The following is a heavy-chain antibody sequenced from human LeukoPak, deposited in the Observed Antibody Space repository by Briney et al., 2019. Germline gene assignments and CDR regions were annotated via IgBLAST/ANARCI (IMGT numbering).Heavy chain of an antibody. Sequence: ASVKVSCKASGYTFTGYYMHWVRQAPGQGLEWMGWINPKSGGTNYAQKFQGRVTMTMDTSISTAYMELSRLRSDDTAVYYCARRVVLPAAETLYYCMDVWSKGTTVTVSS. CDR1: GYTFTGYY. D-gene: IGHD2-2*01. CDR3: ARRVVLPAAETLYYCMDV. V-gene: IGHV1-2*02. J-gene: IGHJ6*03. CDR2: INPKSGGT.